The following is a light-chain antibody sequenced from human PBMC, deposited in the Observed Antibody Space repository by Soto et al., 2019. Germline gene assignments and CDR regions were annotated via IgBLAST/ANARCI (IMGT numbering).Light chain of an antibody. CDR3: CAYAGSGTVV. Sequence: QSALTQPASVSGSPEQSITISCTGTSNDVGRYNLVSWYQQHPGKAPKVMIYEATKRPSGVSNRLSGSKSGNTASLTISGLQAEDEADYYCCAYAGSGTVVFGGGTKVTVL. J-gene: IGLJ3*02. V-gene: IGLV2-23*01. CDR1: SNDVGRYNL. CDR2: EAT.